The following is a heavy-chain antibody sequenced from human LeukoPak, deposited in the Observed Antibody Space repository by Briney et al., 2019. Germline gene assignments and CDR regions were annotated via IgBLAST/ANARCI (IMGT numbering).Heavy chain of an antibody. CDR1: GFTFSSYA. Sequence: GGSLRLSCAASGFTFSSYAMSWVRQAPGKGLEWVSAISGSGGSTYYADSVKGRFTISRDNSKNTLYLQMNSLRAEDTAVYYCAKIDSSNWYFDSSGFDYWGQGTLVTVSS. J-gene: IGHJ4*02. V-gene: IGHV3-23*01. CDR2: ISGSGGST. D-gene: IGHD6-13*01. CDR3: AKIDSSNWYFDSSGFDY.